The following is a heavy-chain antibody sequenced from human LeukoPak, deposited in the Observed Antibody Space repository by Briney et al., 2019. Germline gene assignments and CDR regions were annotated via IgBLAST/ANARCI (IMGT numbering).Heavy chain of an antibody. Sequence: PGRSLRLSCAASGFTFSSYGMHWVRQAPGKGLEWVAVIWYDGSNKYYADSVKGRFTISRDNSKNTLYLQMNSLRAEDTAVYYCARHMSIVATITYFDYWGQGTLVTVSS. V-gene: IGHV3-33*01. CDR3: ARHMSIVATITYFDY. CDR2: IWYDGSNK. D-gene: IGHD5-12*01. J-gene: IGHJ4*02. CDR1: GFTFSSYG.